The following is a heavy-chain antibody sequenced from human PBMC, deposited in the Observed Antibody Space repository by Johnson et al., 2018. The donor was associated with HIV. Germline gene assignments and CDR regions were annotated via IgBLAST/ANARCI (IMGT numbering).Heavy chain of an antibody. D-gene: IGHD4-17*01. CDR3: AKDIVYGVYGSQGAFHI. Sequence: QVQLVESGGGVVQPGRSLRLSCAASGFTFSSYAMHWVRQAPGKGLEWVAVISYDGSNKYYADSVKGRFTISRDNPKKSLYLQMNGLRPEDTGIYYCAKDIVYGVYGSQGAFHIWGRGTMVKVSS. J-gene: IGHJ3*02. V-gene: IGHV3-30*04. CDR2: ISYDGSNK. CDR1: GFTFSSYA.